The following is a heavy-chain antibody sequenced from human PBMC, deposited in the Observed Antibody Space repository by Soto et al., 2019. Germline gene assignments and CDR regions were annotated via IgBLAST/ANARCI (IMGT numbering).Heavy chain of an antibody. CDR1: GGSISSYY. CDR3: ARHSGSYYFDY. J-gene: IGHJ4*02. D-gene: IGHD1-26*01. CDR2: IYYSGST. V-gene: IGHV4-59*01. Sequence: SETLSLTCTVSGGSISSYYWSWIRQPPGKGLEWIGYIYYSGSTNYNPSLKSRVTISVDTSKNQFSLKLSSVTAADTAVYYCARHSGSYYFDYWGQGTLVTVSS.